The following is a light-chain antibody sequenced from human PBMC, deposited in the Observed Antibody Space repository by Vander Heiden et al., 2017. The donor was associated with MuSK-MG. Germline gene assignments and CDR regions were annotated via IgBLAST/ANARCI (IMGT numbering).Light chain of an antibody. V-gene: IGKV1-39*01. J-gene: IGKJ3*01. CDR2: GAS. Sequence: DIQMTQSPSSLSASVGDRVTITCRASQSISSFLNWYQQKPGKAPKLLIYGASSLQSGVPSRFSGSRSGTDFTLTISSLQPEDFATYYCQQSYSTPPTFGHGTKVDIK. CDR1: QSISSF. CDR3: QQSYSTPPT.